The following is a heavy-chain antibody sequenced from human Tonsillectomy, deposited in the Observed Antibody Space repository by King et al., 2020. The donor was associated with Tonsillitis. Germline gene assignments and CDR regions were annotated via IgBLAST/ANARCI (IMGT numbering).Heavy chain of an antibody. D-gene: IGHD6-19*01. CDR3: ARIQWLANYYYYYMDV. Sequence: LQLQESGPGLVKPSETLSLTCTVSSGSISSASYYWGLIRLPPGMGLEWSGSVYYRGSTYYNPSLKSRVTISVDTSKNQFSLKLSSVTAADTAVYYCARIQWLANYYYYYMDVWGKGTTVTVSS. CDR1: SGSISSASYY. V-gene: IGHV4-39*01. J-gene: IGHJ6*03. CDR2: VYYRGST.